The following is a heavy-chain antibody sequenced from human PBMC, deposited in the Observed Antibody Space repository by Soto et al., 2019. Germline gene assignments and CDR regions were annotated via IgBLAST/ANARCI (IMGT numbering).Heavy chain of an antibody. Sequence: GESLKISCKGSGYSFTSYWIGWVRQMPGKGLEWMGIIYPGDSDTRYSPSFQGQVTISADKPISTAYLQWSSLKASDTAMYYCARHARYYGSESYLRYYYYYGMDVWGQGTTVTVSS. CDR3: ARHARYYGSESYLRYYYYYGMDV. J-gene: IGHJ6*02. D-gene: IGHD3-10*01. CDR1: GYSFTSYW. CDR2: IYPGDSDT. V-gene: IGHV5-51*01.